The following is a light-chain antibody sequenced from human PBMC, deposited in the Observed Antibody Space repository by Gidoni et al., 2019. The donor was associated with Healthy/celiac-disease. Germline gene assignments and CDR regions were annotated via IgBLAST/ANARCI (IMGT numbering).Light chain of an antibody. V-gene: IGKV1-5*03. CDR2: KAS. CDR1: QSISSW. J-gene: IGKJ1*01. Sequence: DIKMTQSPSTLSASVGDRVTITCRASQSISSWLAWYQQKPGKAPKLLIYKASSLESGVPSRFSGSGSGTEFTLTISSLQPDDFATYYCQQYNSYWGLGACGQGTKVEIK. CDR3: QQYNSYWGLGA.